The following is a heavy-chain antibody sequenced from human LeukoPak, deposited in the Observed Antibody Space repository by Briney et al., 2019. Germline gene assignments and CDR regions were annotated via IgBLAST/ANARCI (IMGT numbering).Heavy chain of an antibody. J-gene: IGHJ3*02. V-gene: IGHV3-74*01. CDR2: ISSDGSST. D-gene: IGHD7-27*01. Sequence: GGSLRLSCAASGFTFSSYWMHWVRQAPGKGLVWVSRISSDGSSTTYADSVKGRFTISRDNAKNTLYLQMNSLRAEDTAVYYCARVLLGTWGAFDIWGQGTMVTASS. CDR3: ARVLLGTWGAFDI. CDR1: GFTFSSYW.